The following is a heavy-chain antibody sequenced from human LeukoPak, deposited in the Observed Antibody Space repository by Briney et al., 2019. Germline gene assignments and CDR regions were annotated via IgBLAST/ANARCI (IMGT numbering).Heavy chain of an antibody. CDR3: ASSYYDSSGYYYALGY. V-gene: IGHV3-11*01. CDR2: ISSSGSTI. Sequence: GGSLRLSCAASGFTFSDYYMSWIRQAPGKGLEWVSYISSSGSTIYHADSVKGRFTISRDNAKNSLYLQMNSLRAEDTAVYYCASSYYDSSGYYYALGYWGQGTLVTVSS. J-gene: IGHJ4*02. D-gene: IGHD3-22*01. CDR1: GFTFSDYY.